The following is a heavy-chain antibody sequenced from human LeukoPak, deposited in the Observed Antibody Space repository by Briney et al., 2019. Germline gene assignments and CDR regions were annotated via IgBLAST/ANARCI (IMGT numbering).Heavy chain of an antibody. CDR1: GFTVSSYE. V-gene: IGHV3-48*03. CDR2: IGSRGSTI. D-gene: IGHD4-17*01. Sequence: GGSLRLSYAASGFTVSSYEMNWVRQAPGKGLEWVSYIGSRGSTISYADSVKGRFTVSRDNAKNSLYLQMNSLRAEDTAVYYCAREGALTVTKDAFDIWGQGTKVTVSS. CDR3: AREGALTVTKDAFDI. J-gene: IGHJ3*02.